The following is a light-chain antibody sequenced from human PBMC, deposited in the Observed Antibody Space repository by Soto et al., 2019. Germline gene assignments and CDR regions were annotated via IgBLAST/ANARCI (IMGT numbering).Light chain of an antibody. CDR1: QSVSNS. V-gene: IGKV3-11*01. Sequence: EIVLTQSPATLSLSPGERATLSCRASQSVSNSLAWYQQKPGQAPRLLIYDASNRATGIPARFSGSGSGTDFTLTISSLEPEDFAVYYCQQRSNWPLLTFGAGTKVEIK. CDR2: DAS. J-gene: IGKJ4*01. CDR3: QQRSNWPLLT.